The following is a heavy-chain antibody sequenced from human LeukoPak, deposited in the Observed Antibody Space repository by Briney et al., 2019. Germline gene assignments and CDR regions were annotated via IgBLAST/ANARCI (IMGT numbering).Heavy chain of an antibody. D-gene: IGHD3-22*01. CDR2: INHSGST. J-gene: IGHJ4*02. Sequence: GSLRLSCAASGFTFSDYYMSWIRQPPGKGLEWIGEINHSGSTNYNPSLKSRVTISVDTSKNQFSLKLSSVTAADTAVYYCASTGLYYDSSGWNYWGQGTLVTVSS. CDR3: ASTGLYYDSSGWNY. CDR1: GFTFSDYY. V-gene: IGHV4-34*01.